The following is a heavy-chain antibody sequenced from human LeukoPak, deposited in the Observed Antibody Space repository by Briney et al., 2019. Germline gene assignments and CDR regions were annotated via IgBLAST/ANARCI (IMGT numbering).Heavy chain of an antibody. CDR3: ASSATIPLYFDY. Sequence: SVKVSCKASGGTFSSYAISWVRQAPGQGLEWMGRIIPIFGTANYAQKFQGRVTITTDKPTSTAYMELSSLRSEDTAVYYCASSATIPLYFDYWGQGTLVTVSS. CDR2: IIPIFGTA. J-gene: IGHJ4*02. CDR1: GGTFSSYA. V-gene: IGHV1-69*05. D-gene: IGHD5-24*01.